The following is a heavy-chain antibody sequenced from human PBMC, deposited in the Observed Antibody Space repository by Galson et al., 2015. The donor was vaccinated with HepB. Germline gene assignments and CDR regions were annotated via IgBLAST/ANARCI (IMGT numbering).Heavy chain of an antibody. CDR2: IYWNDDK. D-gene: IGHD3-3*01. J-gene: IGHJ5*02. Sequence: PALVKPTQTLTLTCTLSGFSLSTSGVGMGWIRQPPGKALEWLALIYWNDDKRYSPSLKSGLTITKDTSKNQVVLTMTNMDPVDTATYYCAHTYYDFWSGYFNWFDPWGQGTLVTVSS. CDR1: GFSLSTSGVG. V-gene: IGHV2-5*01. CDR3: AHTYYDFWSGYFNWFDP.